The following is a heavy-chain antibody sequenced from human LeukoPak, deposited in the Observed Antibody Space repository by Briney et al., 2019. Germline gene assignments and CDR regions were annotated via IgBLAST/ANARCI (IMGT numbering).Heavy chain of an antibody. Sequence: PGGSLRLSCAASKFTFSDYSMSWVRQAPGKGLEWVSSISSIRNYIYYADSVKGRFTVSRDNAKNSLYLQMNSLRAEDTAVYYCARDQDCGGDCYEYYYGMDVWGQGTTVTVSS. CDR1: KFTFSDYS. J-gene: IGHJ6*02. D-gene: IGHD2-21*02. V-gene: IGHV3-21*01. CDR2: ISSIRNYI. CDR3: ARDQDCGGDCYEYYYGMDV.